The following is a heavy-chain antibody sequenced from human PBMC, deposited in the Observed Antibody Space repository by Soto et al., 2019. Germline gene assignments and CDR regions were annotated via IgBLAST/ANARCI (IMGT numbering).Heavy chain of an antibody. J-gene: IGHJ4*02. CDR3: ARRSEATAGLAVPGTSDY. CDR2: IYPGDSDT. D-gene: IGHD6-19*01. V-gene: IGHV5-51*01. Sequence: PGESLKISCKGSGYSFTSYWIGWVRQMPVKGLEWMGIIYPGDSDTRYSPSFQGQVTISADKSISTAYLQWSSLKASDTAMYYCARRSEATAGLAVPGTSDYCGPGPVLTVSS. CDR1: GYSFTSYW.